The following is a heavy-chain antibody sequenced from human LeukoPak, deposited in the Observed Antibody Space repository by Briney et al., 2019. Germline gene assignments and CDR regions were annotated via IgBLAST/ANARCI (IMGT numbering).Heavy chain of an antibody. CDR2: ISYDGSNK. CDR1: GFTFSRYA. Sequence: GGSLRLSCAASGFTFSRYAMHWVRQAPGKGLGWVAVISYDGSNKYYADSVKGRFTISRDNSKNTLHLQMNSLRAEDTAVYYGARDNGVTAVAGHFDYWGQGTLVTVSS. J-gene: IGHJ4*02. V-gene: IGHV3-30-3*01. CDR3: ARDNGVTAVAGHFDY. D-gene: IGHD6-19*01.